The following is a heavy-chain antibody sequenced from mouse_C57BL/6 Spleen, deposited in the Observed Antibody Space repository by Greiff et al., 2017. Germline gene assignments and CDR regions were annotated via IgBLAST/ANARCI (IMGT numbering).Heavy chain of an antibody. Sequence: QVQLQQPGAELVRPGSSVKLSCKASGYTFTSYWMDWVKQRPGQGLEWIGNIYPADSETHYNQKFKDKATVTVDKSSSTAYMQLSSLTSEDSAVYYCAKAGLYEDYDMDYWGQGTSVTVAS. CDR3: AKAGLYEDYDMDY. V-gene: IGHV1-61*01. CDR2: IYPADSET. J-gene: IGHJ4*01. CDR1: GYTFTSYW. D-gene: IGHD2-3*01.